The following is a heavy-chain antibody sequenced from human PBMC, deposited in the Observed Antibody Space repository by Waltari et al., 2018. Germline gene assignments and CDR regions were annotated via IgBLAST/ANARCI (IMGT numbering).Heavy chain of an antibody. J-gene: IGHJ6*02. Sequence: QLQLQESGPGLVKPSETLSLTCTVSGGSIRSSSYYWGWIRQPPGKGLEWIGSIYYSGSTYYNPSLKSRVTISVDTSKNQFSLKLSSVTAADTAVYYCARHRFTAITIFGRYGMDVWGQGTTVTVSS. CDR3: ARHRFTAITIFGRYGMDV. D-gene: IGHD3-3*01. CDR1: GGSIRSSSYY. CDR2: IYYSGST. V-gene: IGHV4-39*01.